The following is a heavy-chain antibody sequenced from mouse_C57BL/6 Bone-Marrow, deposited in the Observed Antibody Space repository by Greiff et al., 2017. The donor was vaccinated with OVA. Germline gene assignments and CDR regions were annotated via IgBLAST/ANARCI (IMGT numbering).Heavy chain of an antibody. CDR1: GFTFSSYA. CDR2: ISDGGSYT. CDR3: ARDGYYFFDY. Sequence: EVKLMESGGGLVKPGGSLKLSCAASGFTFSSYAMSWVRQTPEKRLEWVATISDGGSYTYYPDNVKSRFTISRDNAKNNLYLQMSHLKSEDTALYYCARDGYYFFDYWGQGTTLTVSS. D-gene: IGHD2-3*01. J-gene: IGHJ2*01. V-gene: IGHV5-4*01.